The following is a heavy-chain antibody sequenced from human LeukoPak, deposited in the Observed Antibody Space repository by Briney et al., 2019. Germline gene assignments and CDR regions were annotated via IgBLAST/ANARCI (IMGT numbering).Heavy chain of an antibody. Sequence: PGGSLRLSCAASGFTFSNYNMNGVRRARGKGVVWVSLFSNSSSIILHADSEGRQFTIQRQSADNFLSLQMHSLSAEDTAVYLCASVRGIYGSGTYRDYWGQGTLVTVSS. CDR2: FSNSSSII. CDR1: GFTFSNYN. CDR3: ASVRGIYGSGTYRDY. V-gene: IGHV3-48*04. J-gene: IGHJ4*02. D-gene: IGHD3-10*01.